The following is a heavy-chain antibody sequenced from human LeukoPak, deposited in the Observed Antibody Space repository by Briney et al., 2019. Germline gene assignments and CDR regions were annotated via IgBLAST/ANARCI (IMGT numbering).Heavy chain of an antibody. Sequence: SETLSLTCTVSGGSISGYYWSWIRQPPGKGLEWIGYIYYSRSTNYNPSLKRRVTISVDTSKNQFSLKLSSVTAADTAVYYCATAVQYYYGSGLLYYFDYWGQGTLVTVSS. V-gene: IGHV4-59*12. CDR1: GGSISGYY. D-gene: IGHD3-10*01. CDR2: IYYSRST. CDR3: ATAVQYYYGSGLLYYFDY. J-gene: IGHJ4*02.